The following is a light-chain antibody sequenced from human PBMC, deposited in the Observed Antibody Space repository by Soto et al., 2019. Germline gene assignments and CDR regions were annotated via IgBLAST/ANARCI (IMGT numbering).Light chain of an antibody. Sequence: EIVMTQSPATLSVSPGERATLSCRASQSVSSNLAWFQQKPGQAPGLLIYGASTRATGIPARFSGSGSGTEFTLTISSLQSEDFAVYYCQQYNYWYTFGQGTKLEIK. CDR1: QSVSSN. J-gene: IGKJ2*01. CDR3: QQYNYWYT. CDR2: GAS. V-gene: IGKV3-15*01.